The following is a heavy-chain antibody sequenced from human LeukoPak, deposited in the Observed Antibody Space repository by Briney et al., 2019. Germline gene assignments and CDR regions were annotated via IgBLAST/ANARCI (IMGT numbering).Heavy chain of an antibody. CDR1: GGSISSYY. D-gene: IGHD2-8*01. CDR2: IYYSRST. Sequence: KPSETLSLTCTVSGGSISSYYWSWIRQPPGKGLEWIGYIYYSRSTNYNPSLKSRATISVDTPKNQFSLKLSSVTAADTAVYYCARYSCPNGVCYYFDYWGQGTLVTVSS. J-gene: IGHJ4*02. CDR3: ARYSCPNGVCYYFDY. V-gene: IGHV4-59*01.